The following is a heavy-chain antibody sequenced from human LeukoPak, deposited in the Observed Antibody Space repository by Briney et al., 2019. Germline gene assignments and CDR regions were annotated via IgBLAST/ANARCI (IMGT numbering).Heavy chain of an antibody. J-gene: IGHJ4*02. CDR1: GFTFSSYV. CDR3: AKDLGYDILAGYYSGGAPAY. D-gene: IGHD3-9*01. V-gene: IGHV3-30*18. Sequence: GGSLRLSCAASGFTFSSYVMHWVRQAPGKGLEWVAVISYDGSNKYYADSVKGRFTISRDNSKNTLYLQMNSLRAEDTAVYYCAKDLGYDILAGYYSGGAPAYWGQGTLVTVSS. CDR2: ISYDGSNK.